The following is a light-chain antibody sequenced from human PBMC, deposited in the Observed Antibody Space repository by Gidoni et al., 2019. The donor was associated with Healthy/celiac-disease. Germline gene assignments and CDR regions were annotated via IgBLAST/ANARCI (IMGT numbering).Light chain of an antibody. CDR3: QQSYSTPRFT. Sequence: DIQMTQSPSSLSASVGDRVTITCRASQSISSYLNWYQQKPGKAPKLLIYAASSLQSGVPSRFSGSGSGTDFTLTISSLQPEDFATYYCQQSYSTPRFTFGPXTKVEIK. CDR1: QSISSY. CDR2: AAS. J-gene: IGKJ3*01. V-gene: IGKV1-39*01.